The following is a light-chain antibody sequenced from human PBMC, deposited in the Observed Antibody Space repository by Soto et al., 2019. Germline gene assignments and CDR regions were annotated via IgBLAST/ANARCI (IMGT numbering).Light chain of an antibody. CDR2: DVS. J-gene: IGLJ1*01. Sequence: QSALTQPRSVSGSPGQSVTISCTGTSSDVGGYNYVSWYQQHPGKAPKLMIYDVSKRPSGVPDRFSGSKSGNTASLTISGLQAEDEADYDRRSDAGIDKGYVFGPRPKLTVL. CDR3: RSDAGIDKGYV. CDR1: SSDVGGYNY. V-gene: IGLV2-11*01.